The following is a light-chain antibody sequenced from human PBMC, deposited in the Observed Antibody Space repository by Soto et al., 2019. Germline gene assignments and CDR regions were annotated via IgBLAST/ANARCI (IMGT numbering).Light chain of an antibody. V-gene: IGKV1-5*03. CDR3: KHYNSYSRT. Sequence: DIQMTQSPSTVSASVGDRVAITCRASDNIDTWVAWYQQKPGEAPKLLIYKASKLENGDPSRFAGFGSGTEFTLSIASLQPDESATYYGKHYNSYSRTFGQGTKVEIK. CDR2: KAS. J-gene: IGKJ1*01. CDR1: DNIDTW.